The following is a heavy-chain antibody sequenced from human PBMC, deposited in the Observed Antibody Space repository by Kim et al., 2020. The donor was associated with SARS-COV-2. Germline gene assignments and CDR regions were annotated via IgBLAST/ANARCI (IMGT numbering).Heavy chain of an antibody. Sequence: GESLKISCKGSGYSFTSYWISWVRQMPGKGLEWMGRIDPSDSDTNYSPSFQGHVTISADKSISTAYLQWSSLKASDTAMYYCARHHWRWLQPRELDYWGQGTLVTVSS. J-gene: IGHJ4*02. CDR3: ARHHWRWLQPRELDY. V-gene: IGHV5-10-1*01. CDR2: IDPSDSDT. D-gene: IGHD5-12*01. CDR1: GYSFTSYW.